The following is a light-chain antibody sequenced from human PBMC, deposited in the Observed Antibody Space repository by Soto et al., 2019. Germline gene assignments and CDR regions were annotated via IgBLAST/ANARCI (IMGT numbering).Light chain of an antibody. CDR2: DGS. V-gene: IGKV1-5*03. CDR1: QSINTW. Sequence: DIQMTQSPSTLSASVGDRITITCRASQSINTWLAWYQQKPGEAPKLLIYDGSTLERGVPSRFSGSGSGTEFTLTISRLQPDDFGTFYCQQYKTYYRTFGQGTTVAV. J-gene: IGKJ1*01. CDR3: QQYKTYYRT.